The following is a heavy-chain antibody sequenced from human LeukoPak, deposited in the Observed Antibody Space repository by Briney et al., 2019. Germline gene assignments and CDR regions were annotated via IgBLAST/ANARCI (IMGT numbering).Heavy chain of an antibody. Sequence: GASVKVSCKASGYTFTGYYMHWVRQAPGQGLEWMGRISPILGIANYAQKFQGRVTITADKSTSTVYMELSSLRSEDTAVYYCARDSSHYGSGSYYNTFYFDYWGQGTLVTVSS. D-gene: IGHD3-10*01. CDR1: GYTFTGYY. J-gene: IGHJ4*02. V-gene: IGHV1-69*04. CDR2: ISPILGIA. CDR3: ARDSSHYGSGSYYNTFYFDY.